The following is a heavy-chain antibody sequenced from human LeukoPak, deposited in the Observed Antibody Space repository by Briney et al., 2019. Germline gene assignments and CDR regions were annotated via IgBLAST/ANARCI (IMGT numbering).Heavy chain of an antibody. V-gene: IGHV4-39*01. D-gene: IGHD3-22*01. CDR2: ISYSGST. CDR3: ARRGSSAYYWYFDL. CDR1: GVSISSSNYY. J-gene: IGHJ2*01. Sequence: SETLPLTCTVSGVSISSSNYYWGWIRQPPGKGLEWIGSISYSGSTYYTPSLKSRVTISVDTSKNQFSLKLSSVTAIDTAVYYCARRGSSAYYWYFDLWGRGTLVTVSS.